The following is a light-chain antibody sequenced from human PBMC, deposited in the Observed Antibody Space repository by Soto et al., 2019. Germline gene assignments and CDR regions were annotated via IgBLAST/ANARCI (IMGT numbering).Light chain of an antibody. CDR3: QQYGYSPRT. V-gene: IGKV3-20*01. CDR2: GAS. J-gene: IGKJ1*01. CDR1: QTVTSY. Sequence: IVLTQSPGTLSLSPGETATLSCRASQTVTSYFAWYQQKPGQAPRLLIYGASNRATGIPDRFSGSGSGTDFTLTISGLEPEDFAVYYCQQYGYSPRTFGQGTKVEIK.